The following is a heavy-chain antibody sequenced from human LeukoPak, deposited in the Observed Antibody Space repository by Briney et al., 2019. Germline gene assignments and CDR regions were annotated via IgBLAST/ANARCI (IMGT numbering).Heavy chain of an antibody. J-gene: IGHJ3*02. CDR2: ISSSGSSI. D-gene: IGHD7-27*01. CDR3: ARDGDHRAFDI. V-gene: IGHV3-48*03. CDR1: GFSFSSYE. Sequence: PGGSLRLSCAASGFSFSSYEMNWVRQAPGKGLEWVSYISSSGSSIYNADSVKGRFTISRDNAKNSLYLQMNSLRAEDTAVYYCARDGDHRAFDIWGQGTMVTVSS.